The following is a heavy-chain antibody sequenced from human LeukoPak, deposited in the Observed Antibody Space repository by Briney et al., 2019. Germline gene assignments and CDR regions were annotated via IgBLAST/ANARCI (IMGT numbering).Heavy chain of an antibody. Sequence: SGGSLRLSCAASGFTFSDYYMNWIRQAPGKGLEWVSYISGSSTFTNYADSVKGRFTISRGNAKNSLYLQMNSLRAEDTAVYYCVRDQKPGWYPDYWGQGTLVTVSS. J-gene: IGHJ4*02. V-gene: IGHV3-11*06. D-gene: IGHD6-19*01. CDR2: ISGSSTFT. CDR1: GFTFSDYY. CDR3: VRDQKPGWYPDY.